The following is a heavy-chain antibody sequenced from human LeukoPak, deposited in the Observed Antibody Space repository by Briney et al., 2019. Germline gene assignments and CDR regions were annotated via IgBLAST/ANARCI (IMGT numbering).Heavy chain of an antibody. CDR3: ARSPRDSNWLDY. CDR1: GDSVSSNSAA. D-gene: IGHD4-11*01. Sequence: PSQTLSLTCAISGDSVSSNSAAWNWIRQSPSRGLEWLGRTYYRSKWYNDYAVSVKSRITINPDTSKNQFSLKLSSVTAADTAIYYCARSPRDSNWLDYWGQGTLVTVSS. J-gene: IGHJ4*02. CDR2: TYYRSKWYN. V-gene: IGHV6-1*01.